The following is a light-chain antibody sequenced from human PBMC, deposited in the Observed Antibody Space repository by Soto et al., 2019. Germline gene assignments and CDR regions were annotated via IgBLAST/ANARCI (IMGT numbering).Light chain of an antibody. Sequence: DIQMTQSPSTLSPSVGDSVTITCRASQGISSWLAWYQQKPGKAPKLLIYDGSSLESGVPSRFSGSGSGTEFTLTINSLQPDDFATYYCQHYHSYPLTFGQGTKVDI. CDR1: QGISSW. V-gene: IGKV1-5*01. CDR3: QHYHSYPLT. CDR2: DGS. J-gene: IGKJ1*01.